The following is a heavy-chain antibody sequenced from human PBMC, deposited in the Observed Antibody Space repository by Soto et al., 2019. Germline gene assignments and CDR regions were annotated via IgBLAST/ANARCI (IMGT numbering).Heavy chain of an antibody. D-gene: IGHD2-2*01. Sequence: GASLKVSCKASGGTFSSYAISWVRQAPGQGLEWMGGIIPIFGTANYAQKFQGRVTITADESTSTAYMELSSLRSEDTAVYYCASVGDSVEVPADNWLDPWGQGTLVTVS. J-gene: IGHJ5*02. CDR1: GGTFSSYA. CDR3: ASVGDSVEVPADNWLDP. V-gene: IGHV1-69*13. CDR2: IIPIFGTA.